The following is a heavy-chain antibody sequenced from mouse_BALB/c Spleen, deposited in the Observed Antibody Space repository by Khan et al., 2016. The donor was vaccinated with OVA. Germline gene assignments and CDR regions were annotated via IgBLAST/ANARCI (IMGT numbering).Heavy chain of an antibody. CDR3: ARAYYRCDGYYAMDY. CDR1: GFSLSRYN. Sequence: VQLKESGPGLVAPSQSLSITCTVSGFSLSRYNIHWVRQPPGKGLEWLGMIWGGGGTDYNSTLKSRLSIRKDNSKSQVLLKMNSLQTDDTAMYYCARAYYRCDGYYAMDYWGQGTSVTVSS. J-gene: IGHJ4*01. CDR2: IWGGGGT. V-gene: IGHV2-6-4*01. D-gene: IGHD2-14*01.